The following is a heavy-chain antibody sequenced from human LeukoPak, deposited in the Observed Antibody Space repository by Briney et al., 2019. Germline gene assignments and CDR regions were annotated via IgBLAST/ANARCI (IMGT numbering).Heavy chain of an antibody. D-gene: IGHD2-15*01. CDR3: AKAGVVGSSFSHYCMDV. CDR1: GYTFTGYY. Sequence: ASVKVSCKASGYTFTGYYMHWVRQAPGQGLEWMGWINPNSGGTNYAQKFQGRVTMTRDTSISTAYMELSRLRSDDTAVYYCAKAGVVGSSFSHYCMDVWGKGTTLTVSS. V-gene: IGHV1-2*02. CDR2: INPNSGGT. J-gene: IGHJ6*03.